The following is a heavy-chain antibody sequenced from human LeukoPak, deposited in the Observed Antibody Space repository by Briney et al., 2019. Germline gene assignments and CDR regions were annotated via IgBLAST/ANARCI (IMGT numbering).Heavy chain of an antibody. J-gene: IGHJ4*02. CDR3: ARDFKQPGY. D-gene: IGHD6-13*01. V-gene: IGHV3-11*01. CDR2: ISTSTTTI. CDR1: GFAFSDSY. Sequence: GGSLRLSCAASGFAFSDSYMSWIRQAPGKGLEWVSYISTSTTTIYYADSVKGRFTISRDNAKNSLFLQMDSLGAEDTALYYCARDFKQPGYWGQGTLVTVSS.